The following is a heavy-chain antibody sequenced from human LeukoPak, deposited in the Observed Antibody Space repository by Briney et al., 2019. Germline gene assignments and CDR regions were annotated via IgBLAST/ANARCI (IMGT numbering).Heavy chain of an antibody. J-gene: IGHJ4*02. Sequence: SETLSLTCTVSGGSVSGGNYYCSWIRQSPGKGLEWIGYIHYSGSAVYNPSLKSRVTMSIDTSKNQFSLNLSSATAADTAVYYCTRTGSTGGYWGQGTLVTVSS. CDR3: TRTGSTGGY. CDR1: GGSVSGGNYY. V-gene: IGHV4-61*01. CDR2: IHYSGSA. D-gene: IGHD1-7*01.